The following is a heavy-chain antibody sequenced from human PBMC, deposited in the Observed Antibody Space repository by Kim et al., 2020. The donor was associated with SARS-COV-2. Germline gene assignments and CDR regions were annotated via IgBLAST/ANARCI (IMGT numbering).Heavy chain of an antibody. J-gene: IGHJ4*02. Sequence: NYNPSLKSRVTMSVDTSKDQFSLKLSSVTAADTAVYYWARDGRVWERFFDYWGQGSLVTVSS. V-gene: IGHV4-4*07. D-gene: IGHD1-26*01. CDR3: ARDGRVWERFFDY.